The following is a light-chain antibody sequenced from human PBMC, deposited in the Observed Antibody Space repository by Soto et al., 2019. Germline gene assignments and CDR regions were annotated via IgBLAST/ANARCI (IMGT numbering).Light chain of an antibody. Sequence: EIVLTQSPATLSFSPGERATLSCRASHSVSNNYLAWYQQKPGQAPRLLIYGASNRATGIPARFSGSGSGTDFNLTISSLEPEDFAVYYCQQRSNWPPTWKFGQGTKVDIK. CDR3: QQRSNWPPTWK. V-gene: IGKV3-11*01. J-gene: IGKJ1*01. CDR1: HSVSNNY. CDR2: GAS.